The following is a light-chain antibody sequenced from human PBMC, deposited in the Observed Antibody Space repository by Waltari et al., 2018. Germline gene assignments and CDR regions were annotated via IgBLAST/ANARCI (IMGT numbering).Light chain of an antibody. Sequence: DVVMTKSPDSLAVYLGERATLTCKSSQSVLYSSNNKNYLAWYQQKPGQPPKLLLYWASTRESGVPDRFSGSGSGTDFTLTISSLQAEDVAIYYCQQYYSTPFTFGPGTKVDIK. CDR2: WAS. V-gene: IGKV4-1*01. CDR3: QQYYSTPFT. J-gene: IGKJ3*01. CDR1: QSVLYSSNNKNY.